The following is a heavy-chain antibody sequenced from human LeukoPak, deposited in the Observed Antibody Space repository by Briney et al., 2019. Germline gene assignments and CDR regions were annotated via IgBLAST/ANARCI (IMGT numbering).Heavy chain of an antibody. CDR2: IYYSGSA. D-gene: IGHD3-22*01. Sequence: SETLSLTCTVSGGSISSFYWSWIRQPPGKGLEWIGYIYYSGSANYNPSLKSRVTISVDTSKNQFSLKLSSVTAADTAVYYCARDSPYYYDSSGYYSFSDYWGQGTLVTVSS. CDR3: ARDSPYYYDSSGYYSFSDY. CDR1: GGSISSFY. V-gene: IGHV4-59*01. J-gene: IGHJ4*02.